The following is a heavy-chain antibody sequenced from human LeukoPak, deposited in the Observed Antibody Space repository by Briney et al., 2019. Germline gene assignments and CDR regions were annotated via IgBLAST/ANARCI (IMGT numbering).Heavy chain of an antibody. Sequence: PGGSLRLSCATSGFTFSSYGILWVRQAPGKGLECVAVIWYDGSNKYYADSVKGRFTISRDQPKNTAYLQMNNVRVEDTAVYYCARLGSGWSIDYWGQGTLVTVSS. J-gene: IGHJ4*02. V-gene: IGHV3-33*01. CDR3: ARLGSGWSIDY. D-gene: IGHD6-19*01. CDR2: IWYDGSNK. CDR1: GFTFSSYG.